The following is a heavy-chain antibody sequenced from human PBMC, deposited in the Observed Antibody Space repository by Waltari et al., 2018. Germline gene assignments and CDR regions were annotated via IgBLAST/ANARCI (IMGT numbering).Heavy chain of an antibody. D-gene: IGHD3-16*01. Sequence: QLQLQQSGPGLVKPSESLSLTCAVSGDSMNNNYWWSWVRQPPGKGLEWIGQIHRSGITNYNPAFESRVTVSIDTSNNQFSLKMPSATAADTAVYYCARDRGGGLFLDSWGQGTLVTVSP. J-gene: IGHJ4*02. V-gene: IGHV4-4*02. CDR2: IHRSGIT. CDR3: ARDRGGGLFLDS. CDR1: GDSMNNNYW.